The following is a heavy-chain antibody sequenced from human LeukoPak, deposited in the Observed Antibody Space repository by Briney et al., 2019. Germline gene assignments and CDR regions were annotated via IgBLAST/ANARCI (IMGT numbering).Heavy chain of an antibody. J-gene: IGHJ6*02. CDR2: IYYSGST. D-gene: IGHD3-22*01. CDR1: GGSISNYY. CDR3: ARDRSPEGYYDSSHWDYYHGMDV. Sequence: PSETLSLTCTVSGGSISNYYWSWIRQPPGKGLEWIGYIYYSGSTNYNPSLKSRVTISVDTSKNQFSLNLSSVTAADTAMYYCARDRSPEGYYDSSHWDYYHGMDVWGQGTTVTVSS. V-gene: IGHV4-59*01.